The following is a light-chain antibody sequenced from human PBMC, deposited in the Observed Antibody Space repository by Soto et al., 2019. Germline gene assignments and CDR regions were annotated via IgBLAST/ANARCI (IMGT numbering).Light chain of an antibody. J-gene: IGKJ4*01. CDR3: QQLRMYPST. V-gene: IGKV1-5*03. CDR1: QSINMW. CDR2: KAS. Sequence: DIQMTQSPSTLSASVGDRVTITCRASQSINMWLAWYQQKPGKAPKLLIYKASFLESGVPSRLSGSGSGTDFALTITSLQAEDFATYYCQQLRMYPSTFGGGTKVEIK.